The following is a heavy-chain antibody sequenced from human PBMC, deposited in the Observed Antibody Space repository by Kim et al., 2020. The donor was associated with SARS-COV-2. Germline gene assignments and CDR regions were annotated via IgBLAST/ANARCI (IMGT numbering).Heavy chain of an antibody. J-gene: IGHJ5*02. CDR3: ARDVLGSGWYARGFDP. D-gene: IGHD6-19*01. Sequence: GGSLRLSCAASGFTFSSYAMHWVRQAPGKGLEWVAVISYDGSNKYYADSVKGRFTISRDNSKNTLYLQMNSLRAEDTAVYYCARDVLGSGWYARGFDPWGQGTLVTVPS. V-gene: IGHV3-30*04. CDR1: GFTFSSYA. CDR2: ISYDGSNK.